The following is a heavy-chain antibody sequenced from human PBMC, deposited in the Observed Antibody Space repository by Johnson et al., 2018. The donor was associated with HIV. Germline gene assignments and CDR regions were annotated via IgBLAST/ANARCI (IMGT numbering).Heavy chain of an antibody. V-gene: IGHV3-30*04. Sequence: QVQLVESGGGVVQPGRSLRLSCAASGFTFSSYAMHWVRQAPGKGLEWVAVISYDGSNTYYADSVKGRFTISRDNSKNTLYLQMNSLRAEDTAVYYCAKSPGKDHGGNSGAFHIWGQGTMVTVSS. D-gene: IGHD4-23*01. J-gene: IGHJ3*02. CDR2: ISYDGSNT. CDR3: AKSPGKDHGGNSGAFHI. CDR1: GFTFSSYA.